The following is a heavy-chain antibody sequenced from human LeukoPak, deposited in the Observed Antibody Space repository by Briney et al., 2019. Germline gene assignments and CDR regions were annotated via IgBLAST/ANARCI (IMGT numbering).Heavy chain of an antibody. CDR3: ARSYDSSGSGFDY. Sequence: SETLSLTCAVYGGSFSGYYWSWIRQPPGKGLEWIGYIYYSGSTNYNPSLKSRVTISLDTSKNQFSLKLSSVTAADTAVYYCARSYDSSGSGFDYWGQGTLVTVSS. D-gene: IGHD3-22*01. J-gene: IGHJ4*02. CDR2: IYYSGST. V-gene: IGHV4-59*12. CDR1: GGSFSGYY.